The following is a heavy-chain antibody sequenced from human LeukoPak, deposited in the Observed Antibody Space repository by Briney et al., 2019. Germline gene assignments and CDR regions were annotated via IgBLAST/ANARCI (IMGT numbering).Heavy chain of an antibody. CDR1: GFTLSTSE. V-gene: IGHV3-48*03. Sequence: PGGSLRLSCAASGFTLSTSEMNWVRQAPGKGLEWVSHIRGDNSVLYADSVKGRFTISRDNSKNTLYLQMNSLRAEDTAVYYCARGVRGYYYDSSGYYRGLGDAFDIWGQGTMVTVSS. J-gene: IGHJ3*02. CDR2: IRGDNSV. CDR3: ARGVRGYYYDSSGYYRGLGDAFDI. D-gene: IGHD3-22*01.